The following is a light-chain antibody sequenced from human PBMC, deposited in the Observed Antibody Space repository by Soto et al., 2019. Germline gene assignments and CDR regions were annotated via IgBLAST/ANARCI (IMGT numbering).Light chain of an antibody. Sequence: EIVLTQSQGTLSLSPGGRASLXYRASQSVSSSYLAWYQQKPGKAPRLLIYGASSRATGIPARFSGSGSGTDFALTICCLEPEDFAVYYCQQRSNWPPGTFGQGTKVDIK. CDR3: QQRSNWPPGT. V-gene: IGKV3D-20*02. J-gene: IGKJ1*01. CDR1: QSVSSSY. CDR2: GAS.